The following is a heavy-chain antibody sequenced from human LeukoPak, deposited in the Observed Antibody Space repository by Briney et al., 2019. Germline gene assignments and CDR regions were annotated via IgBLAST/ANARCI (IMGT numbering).Heavy chain of an antibody. J-gene: IGHJ3*02. CDR2: ISYDGSNK. V-gene: IGHV3-30-3*01. D-gene: IGHD6-19*01. Sequence: GGSLRLSCAASGFTFSSYAMHWVRQAPGKGLEWVAVISYDGSNKYYADSVKGRFTISRDNSKNTLYLQMNSLRAEDTAVYYCAREVWGAVAAYAFDIWGQGTMVTVSS. CDR1: GFTFSSYA. CDR3: AREVWGAVAAYAFDI.